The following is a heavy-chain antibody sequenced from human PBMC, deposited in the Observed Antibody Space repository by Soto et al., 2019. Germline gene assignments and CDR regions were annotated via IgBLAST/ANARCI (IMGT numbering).Heavy chain of an antibody. Sequence: EVQLLESGGGLGQPGGSLRLSCAASGFTFSSYAMSWVRQAPGKGLEWVSAISGSGGSTYYADSVKGRFTISRDNSKNTLYLQMNSLRAEDTAVYYCAKDGFQLGAAAGMFDPWGQGTLVTVSS. CDR2: ISGSGGST. J-gene: IGHJ5*02. CDR1: GFTFSSYA. V-gene: IGHV3-23*01. CDR3: AKDGFQLGAAAGMFDP. D-gene: IGHD6-13*01.